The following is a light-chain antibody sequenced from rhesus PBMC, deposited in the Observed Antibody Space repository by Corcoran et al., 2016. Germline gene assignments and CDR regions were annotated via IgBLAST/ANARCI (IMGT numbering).Light chain of an antibody. J-gene: IGKJ4*01. Sequence: EIVMTQSPATLSLSPGERATLSCRASQSVNSSLAWYHPKTGQAPKLLIYGASSRPPGIPDRFSGTGSGTEFTLTISSREPEDVGIYDCQQDYSWPLTFGGGTKVDLK. CDR1: QSVNSS. CDR2: GAS. CDR3: QQDYSWPLT. V-gene: IGKV3-42*01.